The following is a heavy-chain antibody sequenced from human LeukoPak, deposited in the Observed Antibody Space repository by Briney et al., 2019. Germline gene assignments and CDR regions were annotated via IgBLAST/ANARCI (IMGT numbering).Heavy chain of an antibody. CDR2: MYYSGST. J-gene: IGHJ4*02. V-gene: IGHV4-39*07. D-gene: IGHD3/OR15-3a*01. CDR3: ARERDWAIDY. Sequence: SETLSLTCTVSGGSISSSSYYWGWIRQPPGKGLEWIGSMYYSGSTYYNPSLKSRVTISVDTSKNQFSLKLSSVTAADTAVYYCARERDWAIDYWGQGTLVTVSS. CDR1: GGSISSSSYY.